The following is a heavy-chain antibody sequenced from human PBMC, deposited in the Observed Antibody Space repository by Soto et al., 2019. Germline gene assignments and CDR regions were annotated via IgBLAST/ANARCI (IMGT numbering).Heavy chain of an antibody. V-gene: IGHV2-26*01. J-gene: IGHJ4*02. CDR2: IFSNDAK. D-gene: IGHD3-10*01. CDR3: ARIRGWGWLDPNDY. CDR1: GFSLSNARMS. Sequence: QVTLKESGPVLVKPTETLTLTCIVSGFSLSNARMSVSWIRQPPGKALEWLAHIFSNDAKSYSASLKNRLTISKDTSKSQVVLTMTKMDPVDTATYYCARIRGWGWLDPNDYWGQGTLVTVSS.